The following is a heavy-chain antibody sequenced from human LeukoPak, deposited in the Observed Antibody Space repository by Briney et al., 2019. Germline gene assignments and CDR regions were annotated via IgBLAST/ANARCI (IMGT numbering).Heavy chain of an antibody. J-gene: IGHJ4*02. V-gene: IGHV3-66*01. CDR2: IYSGGST. D-gene: IGHD6-13*01. CDR1: GFTFSSYA. CDR3: ARDGHSSSWMGGAFDY. Sequence: GRSLRLSCAASGFTFSSYAMHWVRQAPGKGLEWVSVIYSGGSTYYADSVKGRFTISRDNSKNTLYLQMNSLRAEDTAVYYCARDGHSSSWMGGAFDYWGQGTLVTVSS.